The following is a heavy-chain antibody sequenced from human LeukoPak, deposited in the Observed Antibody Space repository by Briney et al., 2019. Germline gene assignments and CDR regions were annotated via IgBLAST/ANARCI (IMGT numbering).Heavy chain of an antibody. J-gene: IGHJ6*02. Sequence: GGSLRLSCAASGFTFSSYGMHWVRQAPGKGLEWVAVIWYDGSNKYYADSVKGRFTISRDNSKNTLYLQMNSLRAEDTAVYYYARDTWDYYYYYGMDVWGQGTTVTVSS. CDR2: IWYDGSNK. V-gene: IGHV3-33*01. CDR3: ARDTWDYYYYYGMDV. CDR1: GFTFSSYG.